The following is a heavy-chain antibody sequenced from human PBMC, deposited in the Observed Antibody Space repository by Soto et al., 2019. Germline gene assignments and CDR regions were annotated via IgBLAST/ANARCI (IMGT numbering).Heavy chain of an antibody. Sequence: PGESLKISCKGSRYTFTSYWIGWVRQMPGRGLEWMGIIYPGDSDTRYSPSFQGQVTISADKSISTAYLQWSSLKASDTAVYYCARVDGRMVRGVTRPYYFDYWGQGTLVTVSS. CDR3: ARVDGRMVRGVTRPYYFDY. D-gene: IGHD3-10*01. V-gene: IGHV5-51*01. CDR2: IYPGDSDT. CDR1: RYTFTSYW. J-gene: IGHJ4*02.